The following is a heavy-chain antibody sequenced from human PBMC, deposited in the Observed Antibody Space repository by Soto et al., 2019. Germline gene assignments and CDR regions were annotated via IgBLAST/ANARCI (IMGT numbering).Heavy chain of an antibody. Sequence: QVQLVEPGGGLVKPGGSLRLSCAASGFTFSDAFMCWSRQTPGKGLEWVSYISGRDGNIYYADSVRGLFTISRDNAKNSVYLQMNSLRAEDTAVYYCAGDQGPNYMAVWGKGTTVTVS. CDR3: AGDQGPNYMAV. CDR1: GFTFSDAF. CDR2: ISGRDGNI. V-gene: IGHV3-11*01. J-gene: IGHJ6*03.